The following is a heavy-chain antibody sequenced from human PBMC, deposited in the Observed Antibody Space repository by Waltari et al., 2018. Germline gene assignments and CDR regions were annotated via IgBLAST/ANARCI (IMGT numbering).Heavy chain of an antibody. Sequence: QVQLVESGGGVVQPGRSLRLSCSASGFTFRSYAMPWVRPAPGQGREWVAVISYDGSNKYYADSVKGRFTISRDNSKNTLYLQMNSLRAEDTAVYYCARGLMGSSGWYYFDYWGQGTLVTVSS. V-gene: IGHV3-30-3*01. CDR3: ARGLMGSSGWYYFDY. J-gene: IGHJ4*02. CDR2: ISYDGSNK. CDR1: GFTFRSYA. D-gene: IGHD6-19*01.